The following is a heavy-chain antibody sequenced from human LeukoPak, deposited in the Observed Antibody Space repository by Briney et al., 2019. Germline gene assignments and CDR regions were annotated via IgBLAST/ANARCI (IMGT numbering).Heavy chain of an antibody. CDR2: IKQDGSEK. Sequence: GGSLRLSCAASGFTFRSYWMSWVRQAPGKGLEWVANIKQDGSEKYYVDSVKGRFTISRDNAKNSLCLQMNSLRVEDTAVYYCARVGGHCSGGSCYSPSPNFDYWGQGTLVTVSS. CDR1: GFTFRSYW. V-gene: IGHV3-7*01. J-gene: IGHJ4*02. D-gene: IGHD2-15*01. CDR3: ARVGGHCSGGSCYSPSPNFDY.